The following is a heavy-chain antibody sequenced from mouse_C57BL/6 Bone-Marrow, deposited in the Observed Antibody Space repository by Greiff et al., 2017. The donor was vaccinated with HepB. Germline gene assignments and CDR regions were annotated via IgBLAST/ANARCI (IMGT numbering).Heavy chain of an antibody. J-gene: IGHJ4*01. Sequence: EVQRVESGGGLVQPKGSLKLSCAASGFSFNTYAMNWVRQAPGKGLEWVARIRSKSNNYATYYADSVKDRFTISRDDSESMLYLQMNNLKTEDTAMYYCVRHVHYAMDYWGQGTSVTVSS. CDR3: VRHVHYAMDY. CDR1: GFSFNTYA. CDR2: IRSKSNNYAT. V-gene: IGHV10-1*01.